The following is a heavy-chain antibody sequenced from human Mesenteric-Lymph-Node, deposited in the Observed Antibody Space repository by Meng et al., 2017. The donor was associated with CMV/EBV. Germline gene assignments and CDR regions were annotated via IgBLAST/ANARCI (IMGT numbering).Heavy chain of an antibody. J-gene: IGHJ6*02. CDR3: ARVGDFWSGYYSYYYYGMDV. CDR2: INPNSGGT. V-gene: IGHV1-2*02. CDR1: GYTFTGYY. Sequence: ASVKVSCKASGYTFTGYYMHWVRQAPGQGLEWMGWINPNSGGTTYAQKFQGRVTMTRDTSISTAYMEVSRLRSDDTAVYYCARVGDFWSGYYSYYYYGMDVWGQGTTVTVSS. D-gene: IGHD3-3*01.